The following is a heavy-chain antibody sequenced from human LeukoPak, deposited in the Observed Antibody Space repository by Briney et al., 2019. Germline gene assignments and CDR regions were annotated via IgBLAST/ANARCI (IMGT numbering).Heavy chain of an antibody. CDR1: GGSISNKY. J-gene: IGHJ3*02. V-gene: IGHV4-59*01. CDR2: IYYSGST. Sequence: SETLSLTCTVSGGSISNKYWSWIRQPPGKGLEWIGYIYYSGSTNYNPSLKSRVTVLVDTSKNQFSLKLSSVTAADTAVYYCAREGSAFDIWGQGTMVTVSS. CDR3: AREGSAFDI.